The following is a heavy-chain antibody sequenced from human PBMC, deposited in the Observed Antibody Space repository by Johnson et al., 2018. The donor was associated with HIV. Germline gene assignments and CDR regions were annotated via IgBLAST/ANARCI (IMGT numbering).Heavy chain of an antibody. V-gene: IGHV3-64*01. Sequence: VQLVESGGGVVQPGRSLRLSCAASGFTFSSYAMHWVRQAPGKGLEYVSGISSNGGSTYYATSVKGRFTISRENSKNTLYLQMGSLRVEDMAVYYCARAIGNWDAFDIWGQGTMVTVSS. CDR3: ARAIGNWDAFDI. CDR2: ISSNGGST. CDR1: GFTFSSYA. D-gene: IGHD7-27*01. J-gene: IGHJ3*02.